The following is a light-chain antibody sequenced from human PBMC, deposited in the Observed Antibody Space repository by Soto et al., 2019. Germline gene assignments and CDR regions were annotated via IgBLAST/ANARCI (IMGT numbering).Light chain of an antibody. CDR3: MQSTQLPPT. CDR1: QSLLHITGETF. Sequence: DVVITQTPLSLSFAPLHPSSISCMSSQSLLHITGETFLFWYLQKPGQSPQLLIYEVSTRVSGVPDRFSGSGSGTGFTLEISRVETDDVGIYYCMQSTQLPPTFGQGTRLEI. CDR2: EVS. J-gene: IGKJ5*01. V-gene: IGKV2D-29*02.